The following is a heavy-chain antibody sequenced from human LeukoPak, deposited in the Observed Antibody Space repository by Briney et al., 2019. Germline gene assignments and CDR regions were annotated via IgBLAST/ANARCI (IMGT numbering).Heavy chain of an antibody. D-gene: IGHD6-13*01. CDR3: AKDHWVAAAGTGDY. J-gene: IGHJ4*02. V-gene: IGHV3-21*04. CDR2: ISSSSSYI. CDR1: GFTFSSYS. Sequence: PGGSLRLSCAASGFTFSSYSMNWVRQAPGKGLEWVSSISSSSSYIYYADSVKGRFTISRDNAKNSLYLQMNSLRAEDTAVYYCAKDHWVAAAGTGDYWGQGTLVTVSS.